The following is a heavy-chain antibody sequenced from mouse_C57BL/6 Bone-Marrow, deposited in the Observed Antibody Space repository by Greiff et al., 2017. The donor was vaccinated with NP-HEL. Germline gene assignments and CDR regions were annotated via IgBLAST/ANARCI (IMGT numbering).Heavy chain of an antibody. Sequence: VQLQQPGAELVKPGASVKLSCKASGYTFTTYWMQWVKQRPGQGLEWIGEIDPSDSYTNYNQKFKGKATLTVDTSSSPAYVQLSSLTSEDSAVYYCARKAYYGRSYEFAYWGQGTLVTVSA. CDR3: ARKAYYGRSYEFAY. V-gene: IGHV1-50*01. CDR2: IDPSDSYT. J-gene: IGHJ3*01. CDR1: GYTFTTYW. D-gene: IGHD1-1*01.